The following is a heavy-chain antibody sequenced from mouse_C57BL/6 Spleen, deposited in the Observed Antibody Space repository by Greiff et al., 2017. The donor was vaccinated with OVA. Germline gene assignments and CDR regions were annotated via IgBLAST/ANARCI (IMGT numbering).Heavy chain of an antibody. V-gene: IGHV1-82*01. D-gene: IGHD4-1*01. Sequence: VQLQQSGPELVKPGASVTISCKASGYAFSSSWLNWVKQRPGKGLEWIGRIYPGDGDTNYNRKFKGKATLTADKSSSPAYMQLSSLTSEDSAVYFCARLQLTVDFEYWGEGTTLTVS. CDR2: IYPGDGDT. CDR3: ARLQLTVDFEY. J-gene: IGHJ2*01. CDR1: GYAFSSSW.